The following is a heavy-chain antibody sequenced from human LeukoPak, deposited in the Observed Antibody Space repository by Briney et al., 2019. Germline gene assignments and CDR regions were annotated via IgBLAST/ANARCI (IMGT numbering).Heavy chain of an antibody. CDR2: INGRGSTI. CDR1: GVTFSNYE. J-gene: IGHJ4*02. D-gene: IGHD4/OR15-4a*01. V-gene: IGHV3-48*03. Sequence: GGSLRLSCAASGVTFSNYEMNWVRQAPGKGLEWISYINGRGSTINYADSVKGRFTISRDNAKNSLYLQMYSLRVEDTAVYYCVGSANLADWGQGTLVTVSS. CDR3: VGSANLAD.